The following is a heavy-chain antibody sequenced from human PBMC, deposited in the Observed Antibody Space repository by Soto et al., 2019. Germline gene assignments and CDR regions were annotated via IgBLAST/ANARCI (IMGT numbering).Heavy chain of an antibody. D-gene: IGHD2-2*01. CDR1: GYTFTSYY. CDR3: ARDFIIRRTSPLGEWFDP. Sequence: QVQLVQSGAEVKKPGASVKVSCKASGYTFTSYYMHWVRQAPGQGLEWMGIINPSGGSTSYAQKFQGRVTMTRDTSTSTVYIELSSLRSEDTAVYYCARDFIIRRTSPLGEWFDPWGQGTLVTVSS. CDR2: INPSGGST. V-gene: IGHV1-46*03. J-gene: IGHJ5*02.